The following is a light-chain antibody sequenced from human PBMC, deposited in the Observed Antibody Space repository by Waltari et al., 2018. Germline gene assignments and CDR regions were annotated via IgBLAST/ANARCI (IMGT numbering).Light chain of an antibody. V-gene: IGKV1-5*03. J-gene: IGKJ4*01. CDR2: KTS. Sequence: DIQMTQSHSTLSASVGDSVTITCRASQSFSNWLAWYQQKPGKAPKLLIYKTSTLESGVPSRFSGSGSGTEFTLTISSLQPDDFASYYCQQYDSNPLTFGGGTKVEV. CDR3: QQYDSNPLT. CDR1: QSFSNW.